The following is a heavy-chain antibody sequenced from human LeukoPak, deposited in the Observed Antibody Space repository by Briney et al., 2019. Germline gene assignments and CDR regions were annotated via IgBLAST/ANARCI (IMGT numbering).Heavy chain of an antibody. Sequence: PGGSLRLSCAASGFTLCSYAMHWVRQARGKGLGWVAVISYDGSNKYYADSVKSRFTLSRDNSKNTLYLQMNSLRAEDTAVYYCAREKGLWSSTSCYPQYFQHWGDGALVTVSS. V-gene: IGHV3-30-3*01. CDR2: ISYDGSNK. CDR1: GFTLCSYA. CDR3: AREKGLWSSTSCYPQYFQH. D-gene: IGHD2-2*01. J-gene: IGHJ1*01.